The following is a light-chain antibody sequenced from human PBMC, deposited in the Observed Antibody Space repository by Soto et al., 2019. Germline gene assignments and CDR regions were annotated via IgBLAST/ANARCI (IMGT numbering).Light chain of an antibody. V-gene: IGKV3-15*01. Sequence: EIVMTQSPATLSVSPGERATLSCRASQSVSSSYLAWYQQKPGQAPRLLMYGVSTRATGIPARFGGSGSATEFTLTISSLQSEDFAVYYCQQYSQWPLTFGGGTKVDI. CDR2: GVS. CDR1: QSVSSSY. J-gene: IGKJ4*01. CDR3: QQYSQWPLT.